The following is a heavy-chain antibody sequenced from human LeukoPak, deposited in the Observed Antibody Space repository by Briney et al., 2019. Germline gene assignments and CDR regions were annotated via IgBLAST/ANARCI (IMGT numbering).Heavy chain of an antibody. CDR3: ARLVVPAAIVLD. CDR1: GGSISSTYYY. CDR2: LYYTGST. J-gene: IGHJ4*02. V-gene: IGHV4-39*01. D-gene: IGHD2-2*01. Sequence: SETLSLTCTVSGGSISSTYYYWGWVRQPPGKGLEWIGSLYYTGSTYNNPSLNSRVTMSVDTSKNQFSLKLTSVTAADTAIYYCARLVVPAAIVLDWGQGTLVTVSS.